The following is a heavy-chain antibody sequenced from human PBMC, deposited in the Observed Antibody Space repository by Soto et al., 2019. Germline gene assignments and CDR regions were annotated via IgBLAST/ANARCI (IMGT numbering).Heavy chain of an antibody. CDR2: ISAYNGNT. CDR1: GYTFTSYG. CDR3: VRVTRIAVAGADAFDI. Sequence: GASVKVSCKASGYTFTSYGISWVRQAPGQGLEWMGWISAYNGNTNYAQKLQGRVTMTTDTSTSTAYMELRSLRSDDTAVYYCVRVTRIAVAGADAFDIWGQGTMVTVSS. V-gene: IGHV1-18*01. D-gene: IGHD6-19*01. J-gene: IGHJ3*02.